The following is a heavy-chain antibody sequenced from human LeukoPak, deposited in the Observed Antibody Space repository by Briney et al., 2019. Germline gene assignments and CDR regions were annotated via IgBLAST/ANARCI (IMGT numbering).Heavy chain of an antibody. CDR2: IYTSGST. J-gene: IGHJ4*02. CDR3: ARGKSRRLTSHALDY. CDR1: GGSISSYY. Sequence: SETLSLTCTVSGGSISSYYWSWIRQPAGKGLEWIGRIYTSGSTNYNPSLKSRVTMSVDTSKNQFSLKLSSVTAADTAVYYCARGKSRRLTSHALDYWGQGTLVTVSS. V-gene: IGHV4-4*07. D-gene: IGHD2-2*01.